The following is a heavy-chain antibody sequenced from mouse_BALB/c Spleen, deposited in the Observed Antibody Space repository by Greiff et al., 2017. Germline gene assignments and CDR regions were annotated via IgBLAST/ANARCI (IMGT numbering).Heavy chain of an antibody. CDR3: TRGSGGAMDY. CDR1: GYTFTSYW. V-gene: IGHV1-5*01. Sequence: SGTVLARPGASVKMSCKASGYTFTSYWMHWVKQGPGQGLEWMGAIYPGNSDTSYNQKLKGKAKLTEVTSTSTAYIELSSLTDEESAVYYCTRGSGGAMDYWGQGTSVTVSS. CDR2: IYPGNSDT. J-gene: IGHJ4*01. D-gene: IGHD3-1*01.